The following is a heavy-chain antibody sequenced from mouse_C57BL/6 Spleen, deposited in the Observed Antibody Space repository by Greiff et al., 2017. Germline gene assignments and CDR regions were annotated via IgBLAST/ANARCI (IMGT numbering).Heavy chain of an antibody. J-gene: IGHJ2*01. V-gene: IGHV1-15*01. CDR1: GFTFTDYE. CDR3: TSYDYAD. Sequence: VQLQQSGAELVRPGASVTLSCKASGFTFTDYEMHWVKQTPVHGLEWIGAIDPETGGTAYNQKFKGKAILTADKSSSTAYMELRSLTSEDSAVYYCTSYDYADWGQGTTLTVSS. CDR2: IDPETGGT. D-gene: IGHD2-4*01.